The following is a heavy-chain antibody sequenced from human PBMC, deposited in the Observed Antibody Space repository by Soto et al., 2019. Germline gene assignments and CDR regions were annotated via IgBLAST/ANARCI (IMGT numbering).Heavy chain of an antibody. D-gene: IGHD6-13*01. V-gene: IGHV1-8*01. CDR2: MNPNSGNT. J-gene: IGHJ5*02. Sequence: QVQLVQSGAEVKKPGASVKVSCKASGYTFTSYDINWVRQATGQGLEWMGWMNPNSGNTGYAQKFQGRVTMTRNTSISTAYMELSSLRSEETAVYYCARERSVAGTRWFDPWGHRTLVTVSS. CDR3: ARERSVAGTRWFDP. CDR1: GYTFTSYD.